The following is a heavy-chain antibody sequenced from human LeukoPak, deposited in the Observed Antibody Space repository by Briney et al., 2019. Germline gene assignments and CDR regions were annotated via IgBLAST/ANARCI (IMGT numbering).Heavy chain of an antibody. D-gene: IGHD5-18*01. V-gene: IGHV4-34*01. CDR2: INHSGST. CDR1: GGPFSGYY. CDR3: ARRGTAMAKNFDY. J-gene: IGHJ4*02. Sequence: SETLSLTCAVYGGPFSGYYWSWIRQPPGKGLEWIGEINHSGSTNYNPSLKSRVTISVDTSKNQFSLKLSSVTAADTAVYYCARRGTAMAKNFDYWGQGTLVTASS.